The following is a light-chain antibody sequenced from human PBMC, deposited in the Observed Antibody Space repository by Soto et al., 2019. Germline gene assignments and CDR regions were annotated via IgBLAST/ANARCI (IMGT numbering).Light chain of an antibody. CDR2: GAS. V-gene: IGKV3-20*01. J-gene: IGKJ1*01. CDR1: QNVSSSS. CDR3: QQYGSSPQT. Sequence: EIVLTQSPGTLSLSPGERAALSCRASQNVSSSSLAWYQQKPGQAPRLLVYGASSRATGVPDRFSGSGSGTDFTLIISSLRPEDFALYFCQQYGSSPQTFGQGTKVESK.